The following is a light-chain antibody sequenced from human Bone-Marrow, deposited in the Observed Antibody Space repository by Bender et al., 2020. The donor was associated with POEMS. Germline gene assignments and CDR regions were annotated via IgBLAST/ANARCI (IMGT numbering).Light chain of an antibody. V-gene: IGLV2-23*02. CDR3: SSYAGNIDFVV. CDR2: EVS. CDR1: SSDVGSYKL. J-gene: IGLJ3*02. Sequence: QSALTQPASVSGSPGQSITISCTATSSDVGSYKLVSWYQHHPGKAPKLMIYEVSKRPSGVSDRFSGSKSGSTPSLTISGLQADDEADYYCSSYAGNIDFVVFGGGTKLTVL.